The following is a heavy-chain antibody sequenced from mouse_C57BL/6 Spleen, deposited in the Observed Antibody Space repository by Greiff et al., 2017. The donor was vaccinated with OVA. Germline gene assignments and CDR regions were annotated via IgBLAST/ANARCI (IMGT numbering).Heavy chain of an antibody. Sequence: QVQLQQPGTALVTPGASVKLSCQASGYTFTSYWMHWVKQRPGQGLEWIGNINPSNGGTNYNEKFKSKATLTVDKSSSTAYMQLSSLTSEDSAVYYCTRPAYYSKGGFAYWGQGTLVTVSA. V-gene: IGHV1-53*01. J-gene: IGHJ3*01. CDR3: TRPAYYSKGGFAY. CDR2: INPSNGGT. CDR1: GYTFTSYW. D-gene: IGHD2-5*01.